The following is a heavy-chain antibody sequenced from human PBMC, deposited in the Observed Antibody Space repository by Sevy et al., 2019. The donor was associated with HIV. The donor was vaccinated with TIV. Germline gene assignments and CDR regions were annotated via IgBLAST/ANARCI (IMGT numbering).Heavy chain of an antibody. CDR2: ISSSSSYI. Sequence: GGSLRLSCAASGFTFSSYSMNWVRQAPGKGLEWVSSISSSSSYIYYADSVKGRFTISRDNAKNSLYLQMNSLRAEDTAVYYCARGVDYYDSSGYNYWGQGTLVTVSS. CDR3: ARGVDYYDSSGYNY. CDR1: GFTFSSYS. D-gene: IGHD3-22*01. V-gene: IGHV3-21*01. J-gene: IGHJ4*02.